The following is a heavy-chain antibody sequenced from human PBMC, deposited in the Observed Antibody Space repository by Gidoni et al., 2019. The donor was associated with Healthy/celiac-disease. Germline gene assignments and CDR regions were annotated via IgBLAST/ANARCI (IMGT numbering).Heavy chain of an antibody. J-gene: IGHJ4*02. CDR1: GFTFSSYG. V-gene: IGHV3-33*01. CDR2: IWYDGSNK. Sequence: QVQLVESGGGVVQPGRSLRLSCAASGFTFSSYGMHWVRQAPGKGLEWVAVIWYDGSNKYYADSVKGRFTISRDNSKNTLYLQMNSLRAEDTAVYYCARGRVAVAGLDYWGQGTLVTVSS. CDR3: ARGRVAVAGLDY. D-gene: IGHD6-19*01.